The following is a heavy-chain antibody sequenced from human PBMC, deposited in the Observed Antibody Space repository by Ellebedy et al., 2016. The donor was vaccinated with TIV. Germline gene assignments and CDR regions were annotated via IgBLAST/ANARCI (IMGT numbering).Heavy chain of an antibody. D-gene: IGHD1-1*01. CDR3: ARGKLTWKSEDY. CDR2: ISGGGGST. Sequence: PGGSLRLSCAASDIIFSNYAMSWVRQAPGKGLEWVSGISGGGGSTYYADSVKGRFTISRDNGKNTLYLQMNSLRVEDTAVYYCARGKLTWKSEDYWGQGTLVTVSS. CDR1: DIIFSNYA. V-gene: IGHV3-23*01. J-gene: IGHJ4*02.